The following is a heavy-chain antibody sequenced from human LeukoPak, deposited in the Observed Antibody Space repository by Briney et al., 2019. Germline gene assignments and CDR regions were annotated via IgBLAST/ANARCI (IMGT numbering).Heavy chain of an antibody. CDR1: GGSISNSY. Sequence: PSETLSLTCTVSGGSISNSYWAWIRQPPGKGLEWIGSMFYRGSTYYNPSLRSRVTISVDTSKNQFSLKLSSVTASDTAIFYCARQGGWGGAASLIEFWGQGTLVTVSS. J-gene: IGHJ4*02. V-gene: IGHV4-39*01. D-gene: IGHD1-26*01. CDR3: ARQGGWGGAASLIEF. CDR2: MFYRGST.